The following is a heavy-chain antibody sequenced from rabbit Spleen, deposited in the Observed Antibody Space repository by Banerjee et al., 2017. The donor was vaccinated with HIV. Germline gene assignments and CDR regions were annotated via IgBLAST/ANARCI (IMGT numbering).Heavy chain of an antibody. D-gene: IGHD2-1*01. CDR1: GFSFSSYYD. V-gene: IGHV1S45*01. CDR3: VRDLGYDDDSEKGYFNL. Sequence: QEQLVESGGGLVQPEGSLTLTCTASGFSFSSYYDMCWVRQAPGKGLEWIASIYAGSSGATYSATWAKGRFTISSHNAQTTLYLQLNSLTAADTATYFCVRDLGYDDDSEKGYFNLWGPGTLVTVS. J-gene: IGHJ4*01. CDR2: IYAGSSGAT.